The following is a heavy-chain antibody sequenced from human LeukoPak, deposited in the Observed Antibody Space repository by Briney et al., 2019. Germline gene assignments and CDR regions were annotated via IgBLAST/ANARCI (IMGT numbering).Heavy chain of an antibody. CDR2: IIPIFGIA. CDR3: ARGHQPPYYGMDV. J-gene: IGHJ6*02. CDR1: RGTFSSYT. V-gene: IGHV1-69*02. Sequence: ASVKVSCKASRGTFSSYTISWVRQAPGQGVEWMGRIIPIFGIANYAQKFQGRVTIPADKPTSTAYMELSSLRSEDTAVFYCARGHQPPYYGMDVWGQGTTVTVSS.